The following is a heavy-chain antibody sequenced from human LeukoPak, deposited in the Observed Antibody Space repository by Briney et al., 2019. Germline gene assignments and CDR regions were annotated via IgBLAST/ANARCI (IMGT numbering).Heavy chain of an antibody. CDR3: ARVARRRYRGSTIFDY. CDR2: IYYSGST. J-gene: IGHJ4*02. V-gene: IGHV4-39*01. D-gene: IGHD1-26*01. CDR1: GGSISSSSYY. Sequence: SETLSLTCTVSGGSISSSSYYWGWIRQPPGKGLEWIGSIYYSGSTYYNPSLKSRVTISVDTSKNQFSLKLSSVTAADTAVYYCARVARRRYRGSTIFDYWGQGTLVTVSS.